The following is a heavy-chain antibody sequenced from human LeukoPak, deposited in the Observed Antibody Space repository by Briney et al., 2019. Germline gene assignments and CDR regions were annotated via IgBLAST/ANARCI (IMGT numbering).Heavy chain of an antibody. D-gene: IGHD4-17*01. CDR2: IYSNNST. CDR3: AFGSTVFIPANY. V-gene: IGHV3-53*01. CDR1: GFNVSNNY. Sequence: PGGSLRLSCAASGFNVSNNYMSWVRQAPGKGLEWVSVIYSNNSTYYADSVKGRFTISRDNSKNTLYLQMNSLRVEDTAVYYCAFGSTVFIPANYWGQGTLVTVSS. J-gene: IGHJ4*02.